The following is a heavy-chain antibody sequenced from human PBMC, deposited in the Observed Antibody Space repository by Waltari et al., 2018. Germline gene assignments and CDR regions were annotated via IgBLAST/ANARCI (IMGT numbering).Heavy chain of an antibody. V-gene: IGHV3-23*01. Sequence: EVQLLESGGGLVQPGGSLRLSCAASGFTFSSYAMSWVRPAPGNGLEWVPAISGSGGSTYYADSVKGRFTISRDNSKNTLYLQMNSLRAEDTAVYYCAKWAGGGYYDSSGYPFDYWGQGTLVTVSS. CDR2: ISGSGGST. CDR1: GFTFSSYA. D-gene: IGHD3-22*01. CDR3: AKWAGGGYYDSSGYPFDY. J-gene: IGHJ4*02.